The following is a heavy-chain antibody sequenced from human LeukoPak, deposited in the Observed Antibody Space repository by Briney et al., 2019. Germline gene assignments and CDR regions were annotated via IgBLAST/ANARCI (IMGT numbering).Heavy chain of an antibody. J-gene: IGHJ4*02. D-gene: IGHD5-18*01. CDR1: GGSISSTTYY. CDR3: ASVLPYDNSYGFDY. V-gene: IGHV4-39*01. CDR2: IHKTGST. Sequence: PSETLSLTCTVSGGSISSTTYYWAWIRQPPGKGLEWIGSIHKTGSTNYSPSLKSRVFISVDTSNNQFSLKLSSVTAADTAVYYCASVLPYDNSYGFDYWGQGTLVTVSS.